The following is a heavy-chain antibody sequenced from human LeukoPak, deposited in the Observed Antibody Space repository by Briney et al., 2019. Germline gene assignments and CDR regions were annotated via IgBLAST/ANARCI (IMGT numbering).Heavy chain of an antibody. V-gene: IGHV1-18*01. CDR2: ISAYSGDT. CDR1: GYTFIRYG. D-gene: IGHD2/OR15-2a*01. J-gene: IGHJ6*02. Sequence: ASVKVSCKASGYTFIRYGLSWVRQVPGQGLEWMAWISAYSGDTNFAQQVQGRVTVTTDTSTSTAYMELRSLTSDDTAVYYCARRNSFNYYGMDVWGQGTTVTVSS. CDR3: ARRNSFNYYGMDV.